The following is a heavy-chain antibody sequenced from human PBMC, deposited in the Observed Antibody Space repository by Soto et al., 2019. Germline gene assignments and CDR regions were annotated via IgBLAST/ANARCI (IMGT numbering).Heavy chain of an antibody. CDR3: ARDLNTFGVVKYGMDV. J-gene: IGHJ6*02. CDR2: ISPYNGDT. Sequence: QVQLVQSGAEVKKPGASVKVSCKTSGYTFTSYGISWVRQAPGQGLEWLGWISPYNGDTNYALNLQDRVAMTTDTATRTVYMEARSLRSDDTAVYYCARDLNTFGVVKYGMDVWGQGTTVTVSS. D-gene: IGHD3-3*01. CDR1: GYTFTSYG. V-gene: IGHV1-18*01.